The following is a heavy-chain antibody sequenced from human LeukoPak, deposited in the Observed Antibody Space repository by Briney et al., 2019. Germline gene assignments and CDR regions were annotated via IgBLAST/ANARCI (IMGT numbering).Heavy chain of an antibody. V-gene: IGHV3-48*04. Sequence: GGSLRLSCAASGFTFSSYSMNWVRQAPGKGLEWVSYISSSSSTIYYADSVKGRFTISRDNATNSLYLQINSLRPEDMALYFCARGVGDYCSGGSCYYFDSWGQGTLVTVSS. D-gene: IGHD2-15*01. CDR2: ISSSSSTI. CDR3: ARGVGDYCSGGSCYYFDS. CDR1: GFTFSSYS. J-gene: IGHJ4*02.